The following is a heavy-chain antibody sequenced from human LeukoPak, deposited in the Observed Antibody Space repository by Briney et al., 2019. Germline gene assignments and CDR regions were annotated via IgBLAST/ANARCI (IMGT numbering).Heavy chain of an antibody. D-gene: IGHD6-19*01. CDR3: STGVGRGWSLGY. J-gene: IGHJ4*02. CDR1: GFTFSNAW. Sequence: GGSLRLSCAASGFTFSNAWMSWVRQAPGKVLEWVGRIKSKTDGGTTDFAAPVKGRFTISRDDSKNTLYLQMNSLKTEDTAVYYCSTGVGRGWSLGYWGQGTLVTVSS. CDR2: IKSKTDGGTT. V-gene: IGHV3-15*01.